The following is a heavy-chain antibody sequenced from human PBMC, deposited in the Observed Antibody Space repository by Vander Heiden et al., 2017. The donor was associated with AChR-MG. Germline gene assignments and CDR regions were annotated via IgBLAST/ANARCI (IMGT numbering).Heavy chain of an antibody. D-gene: IGHD6-19*01. CDR2: ISGSSSYI. J-gene: IGHJ4*02. CDR1: GFTVSGYV. Sequence: EVQLVESGGGLVKPGGSLRPSGAASGFTVSGYVINWVRQAPGKGQEWVSSISGSSSYIYYADSVKGRFTISRDNAKNSLYLQMNSLRAEDTAVYYCARDWLIAVAGTTEDYWGQGTLVTVSS. CDR3: ARDWLIAVAGTTEDY. V-gene: IGHV3-21*01.